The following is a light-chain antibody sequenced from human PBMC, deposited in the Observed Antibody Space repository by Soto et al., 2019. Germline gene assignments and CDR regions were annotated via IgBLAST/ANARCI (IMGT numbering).Light chain of an antibody. Sequence: QSVLTQPASVSGSPGQSITISCTGTSSDVGSYNLVSWYQHHPGKAPKVMIYEGSKRPSGVSNRFSGSKSGNTASLTISGLQAEDEADYYCCSYAGSSTPFGGGTKVTVL. CDR3: CSYAGSSTP. CDR2: EGS. CDR1: SSDVGSYNL. V-gene: IGLV2-23*01. J-gene: IGLJ2*01.